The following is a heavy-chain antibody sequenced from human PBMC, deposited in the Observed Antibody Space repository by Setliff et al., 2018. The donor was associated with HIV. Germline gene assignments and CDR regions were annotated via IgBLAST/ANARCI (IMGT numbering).Heavy chain of an antibody. D-gene: IGHD3-10*01. V-gene: IGHV4-28*01. CDR3: ARSALWFGEADRYFDL. J-gene: IGHJ2*01. CDR1: GYSISSSYW. CDR2: IYKGGST. Sequence: PSETLSLTCVVSGYSISSSYWWGWIRQPPGKGLEWIGWIGYIYKGGSTYYNPSLKSRVTMSEDTSKNQFSLKLRSVTAVDTAVYYCARSALWFGEADRYFDLWGRGTLVTVSS.